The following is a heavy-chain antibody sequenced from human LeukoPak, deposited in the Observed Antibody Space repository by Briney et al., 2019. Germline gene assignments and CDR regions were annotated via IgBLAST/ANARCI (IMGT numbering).Heavy chain of an antibody. CDR2: IRYDGSNR. CDR1: GFTFSSYG. CDR3: AKEVTAVTDYFDY. J-gene: IGHJ4*02. V-gene: IGHV3-30*02. Sequence: PGGSLRLSCAASGFTFSSYGMHWVRQAPCKGLEWVAFIRYDGSNRYYADSVKGRFTISRDNSKNTLYLQMNSLRAEDTAVYYCAKEVTAVTDYFDYWGQGTLVTVSS. D-gene: IGHD5-18*01.